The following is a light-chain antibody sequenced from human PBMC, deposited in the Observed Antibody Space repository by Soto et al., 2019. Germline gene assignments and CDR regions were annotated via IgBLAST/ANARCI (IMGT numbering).Light chain of an antibody. V-gene: IGLV1-47*01. CDR3: AAWDDSLSGPHVV. CDR2: RNN. CDR1: SSNIGSNY. Sequence: QSVLTQPPSASGTPGQRVTISCSGSSSNIGSNYVYWYQQLPGTAPKLLIYRNNQRPSGVPDRFSCSKSGTSASLAISGLGPEDEDDYYCAAWDDSLSGPHVVFGGGTKVTVL. J-gene: IGLJ2*01.